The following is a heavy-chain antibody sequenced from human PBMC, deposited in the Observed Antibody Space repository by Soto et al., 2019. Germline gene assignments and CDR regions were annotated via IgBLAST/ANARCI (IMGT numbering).Heavy chain of an antibody. CDR2: TSIYNGHT. CDR1: GYTFTASG. J-gene: IGHJ4*02. D-gene: IGHD4-17*01. Sequence: QVQLVQSGPEVQKPGASLKVSCKASGYTFTASGIRWVRQAPGQGREGMGWTSIYNGHTEYSPKFLGRVVMTTDTSADTAYLELKSLRPDDAALYYCARWDDYGASDQYHFDQWGQGTLVTVSS. V-gene: IGHV1-18*01. CDR3: ARWDDYGASDQYHFDQ.